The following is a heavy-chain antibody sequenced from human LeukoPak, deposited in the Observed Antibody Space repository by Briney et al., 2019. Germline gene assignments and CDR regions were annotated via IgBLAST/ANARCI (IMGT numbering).Heavy chain of an antibody. J-gene: IGHJ4*02. CDR1: GFNFSTYW. Sequence: PVGSLRLSCAASGFNFSTYWMTWVRQVPGKGLEWVANIKEDGSEIYYVDAVKGRFGISRDNAKTSLYLQMNSLSVADTAVYYCVTDQTGRHPYFFDYWGQGTLVTVSS. CDR2: IKEDGSEI. CDR3: VTDQTGRHPYFFDY. D-gene: IGHD3-10*01. V-gene: IGHV3-7*01.